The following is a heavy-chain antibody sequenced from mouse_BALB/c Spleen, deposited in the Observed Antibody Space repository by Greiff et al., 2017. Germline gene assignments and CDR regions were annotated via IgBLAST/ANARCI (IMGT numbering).Heavy chain of an antibody. J-gene: IGHJ4*01. V-gene: IGHV1S16*01. CDR2: INPSNGGT. CDR1: VYPFPSSW. Sequence: QVQLQQPGAELLKPGASVQLSCKASVYPFPSSWMHWLNPRPEQGFEWIGEINPSNGGTNYNEKFKRKATLTVDKSSSTAYMQLSSLTSEDSAVYYCTISPYYGYGGAMDYWGQGTSVTVSS. D-gene: IGHD1-2*01. CDR3: TISPYYGYGGAMDY.